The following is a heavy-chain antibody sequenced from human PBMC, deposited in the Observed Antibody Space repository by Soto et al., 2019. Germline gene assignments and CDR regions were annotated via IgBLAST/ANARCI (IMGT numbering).Heavy chain of an antibody. Sequence: SVKVSCKASGGTFSSYAISWVRQAPGQGLEWMGGIIPIFGTANYAQKFQGRVTITADASTSTAYMELSSLRSEDTAVYYCARAHEGYDSSCYYGHFDYWGQGTLVTVSS. CDR1: GGTFSSYA. CDR2: IIPIFGTA. CDR3: ARAHEGYDSSCYYGHFDY. J-gene: IGHJ4*02. V-gene: IGHV1-69*13. D-gene: IGHD3-22*01.